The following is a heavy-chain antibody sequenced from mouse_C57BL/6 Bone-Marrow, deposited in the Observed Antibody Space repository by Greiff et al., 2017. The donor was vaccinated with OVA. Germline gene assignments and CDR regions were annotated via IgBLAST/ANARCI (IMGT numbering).Heavy chain of an antibody. CDR2: IYPRSGNT. Sequence: QVQLQQSGAELARPGASVKLSCKASGYTFTSYGISWVKQRTGQGLEWIGEIYPRSGNTYYNEKFKGKATLTADKSSSTAYMELRSLTSEDSAVYFCARKYYGSSPFAYWGQGTLVTVSA. J-gene: IGHJ3*01. D-gene: IGHD1-1*01. CDR1: GYTFTSYG. CDR3: ARKYYGSSPFAY. V-gene: IGHV1-81*01.